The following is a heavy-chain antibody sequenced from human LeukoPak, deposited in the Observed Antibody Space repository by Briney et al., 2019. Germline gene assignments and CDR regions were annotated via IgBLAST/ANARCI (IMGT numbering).Heavy chain of an antibody. CDR2: IYPCDSDT. CDR1: GYSFTSYW. J-gene: IGHJ6*03. CDR3: ARGTYFYDSSGYYPYYYYMDV. D-gene: IGHD3-22*01. Sequence: LGESLKISCKGSGYSFTSYWIGWVRQMPGKGLEWMGIIYPCDSDTRYSPSFQGQVTISADKSISTAYLQWSSLKASGTAMYFCARGTYFYDSSGYYPYYYYMDVWGKGTTVTVPS. V-gene: IGHV5-51*01.